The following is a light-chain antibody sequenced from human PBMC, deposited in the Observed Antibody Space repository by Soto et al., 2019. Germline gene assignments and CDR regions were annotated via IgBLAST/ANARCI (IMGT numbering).Light chain of an antibody. J-gene: IGLJ1*01. V-gene: IGLV2-14*01. CDR3: YSYTTTSKCV. Sequence: QSVLTQPASVSGAPGQSITISCTGTNSDVNYVSWHQQHPGKAPKLMIYEVINRSSGVSTRFSGSKSGNTASLTISGLQAEYEADYYCYSYTTTSKCVFGRGNKVTV. CDR1: NSDVNY. CDR2: EVI.